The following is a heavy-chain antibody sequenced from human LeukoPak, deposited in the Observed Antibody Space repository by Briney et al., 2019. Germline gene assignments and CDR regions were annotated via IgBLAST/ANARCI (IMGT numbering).Heavy chain of an antibody. CDR1: GFTFDDYA. Sequence: GGSLRLSCAASGFTFDDYAMHWVRQAPGKGLEWVSGISWNSGSIGYADSVKGRFPISRDNAKNSLYLQMNSLRAEDMALYYCAKGYSSGWYGGSFDPWGQGTLVTVSS. J-gene: IGHJ5*02. CDR2: ISWNSGSI. V-gene: IGHV3-9*03. D-gene: IGHD6-19*01. CDR3: AKGYSSGWYGGSFDP.